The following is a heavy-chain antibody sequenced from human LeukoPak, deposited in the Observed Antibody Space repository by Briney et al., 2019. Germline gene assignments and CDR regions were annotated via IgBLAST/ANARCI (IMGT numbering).Heavy chain of an antibody. CDR2: IHHSGST. CDR1: DFSINSGYH. Sequence: SETLSLTCTVSDFSINSGYHWGWVRQHPGKGLEWIGSIHHSGSTYYNPSLKSRVTMSTDTSKSQFSLKLSSVTAADTAVYYCARDRSYFTFDYWGQGTLVTVS. J-gene: IGHJ4*02. V-gene: IGHV4-38-2*02. CDR3: ARDRSYFTFDY. D-gene: IGHD3-10*01.